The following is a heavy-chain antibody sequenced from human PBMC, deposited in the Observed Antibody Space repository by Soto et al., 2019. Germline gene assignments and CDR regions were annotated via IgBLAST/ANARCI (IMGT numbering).Heavy chain of an antibody. V-gene: IGHV3-23*01. CDR3: AKDHGSGTPSVENFPYYYYYYGMDV. Sequence: GGSLRLSCAASGFTFSSYAMSWVHQAPGKGLEWVSAISGSGGSTYYADSVKGRFTISRDNSKNTLYLQMNSLRAEDTAVYYCAKDHGSGTPSVENFPYYYYYYGMDVWGQGTTVTVSS. CDR2: ISGSGGST. J-gene: IGHJ6*02. CDR1: GFTFSSYA. D-gene: IGHD3-10*01.